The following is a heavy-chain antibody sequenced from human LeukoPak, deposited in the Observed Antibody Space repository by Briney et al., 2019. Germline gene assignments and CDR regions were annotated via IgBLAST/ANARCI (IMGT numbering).Heavy chain of an antibody. V-gene: IGHV7-4-1*02. D-gene: IGHD1-7*01. J-gene: IGHJ6*02. Sequence: GASVKVSCKASGYTFTSYAMNWVRQAPGQGLEWMGWINTNTGNPTYAQGFTGRFVFSLDTSVSTAYLQISSLKAEDTAVYYCARVGPELPTTTTYYYYYGMDVWGQGTTVTVSS. CDR1: GYTFTSYA. CDR2: INTNTGNP. CDR3: ARVGPELPTTTTYYYYYGMDV.